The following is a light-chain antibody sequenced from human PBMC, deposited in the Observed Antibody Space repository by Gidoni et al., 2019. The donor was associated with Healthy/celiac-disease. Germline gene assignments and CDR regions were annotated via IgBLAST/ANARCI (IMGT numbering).Light chain of an antibody. CDR1: SSDVGGYNY. V-gene: IGLV2-14*03. CDR3: SASTSSSTFVL. J-gene: IGLJ2*01. Sequence: QSALTQPASVSASPGQSITISCTGTSSDVGGYNYVSWYQHHPGKAPKLSIYDVRKWPSGVSNRFSGSKSGNTASLTISGLQAEDEADYYCSASTSSSTFVLFGGGTKLTVL. CDR2: DVR.